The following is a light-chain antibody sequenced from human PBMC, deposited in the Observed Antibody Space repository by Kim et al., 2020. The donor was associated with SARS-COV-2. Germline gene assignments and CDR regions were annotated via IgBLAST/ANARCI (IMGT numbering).Light chain of an antibody. CDR3: QHYSRFPYT. CDR1: ENIGTL. Sequence: GDRVTITCRASENIGTLLAWYQQKPGRAPSLLIYLASTLESGVPSRFSGTGSGTEFSLSITSLQPDDFATYYCQHYSRFPYTFGQGTKLEI. J-gene: IGKJ2*01. CDR2: LAS. V-gene: IGKV1-5*03.